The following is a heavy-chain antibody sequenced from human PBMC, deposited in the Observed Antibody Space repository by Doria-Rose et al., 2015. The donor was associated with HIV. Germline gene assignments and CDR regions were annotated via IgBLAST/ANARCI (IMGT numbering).Heavy chain of an antibody. V-gene: IGHV4-39*01. CDR2: IYYSGTT. D-gene: IGHD6-25*01. Sequence: RLQESGPGLVKPSETLSLTCTVSGGSVASGTPYWDWIRQTPGKGLEWIGTIYYSGTTYYNPSLRGRVTISLHPSKNQYSLKLISVTAADTGVYYCAKQAVNWFDPWGQGTLVTVS. CDR3: AKQAVNWFDP. J-gene: IGHJ5*02. CDR1: GGSVASGTPY.